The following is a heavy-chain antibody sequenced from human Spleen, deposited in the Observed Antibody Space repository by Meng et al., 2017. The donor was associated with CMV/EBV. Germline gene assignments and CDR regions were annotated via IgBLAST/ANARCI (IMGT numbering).Heavy chain of an antibody. J-gene: IGHJ6*02. Sequence: GESLKISCAASGFTFSSYEMNWVRQAPGKGLEWVSYISSSGSTIYYADSVKGRFTISRDNAKNSLYLQMNSLGAEDTAVYYCARAEPPPNPYYDFWSGYYTGYYYGMDVWGQGTTVTVSS. V-gene: IGHV3-48*03. CDR1: GFTFSSYE. CDR3: ARAEPPPNPYYDFWSGYYTGYYYGMDV. CDR2: ISSSGSTI. D-gene: IGHD3-3*01.